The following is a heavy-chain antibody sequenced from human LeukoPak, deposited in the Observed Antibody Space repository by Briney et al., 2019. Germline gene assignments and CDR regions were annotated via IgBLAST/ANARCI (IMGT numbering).Heavy chain of an antibody. CDR2: IYYSGST. Sequence: KPSETLSLTCTVSGGSISSYYWSWLRQPPGKGLEWIGYIYYSGSTNYNPSLKSRVTISVDTSKNQFSLKLSSVTAADTAVYYCARDSGTTGEVKFDPWGQGTLVTVSS. CDR1: GGSISSYY. V-gene: IGHV4-59*12. J-gene: IGHJ5*02. CDR3: ARDSGTTGEVKFDP. D-gene: IGHD3-10*01.